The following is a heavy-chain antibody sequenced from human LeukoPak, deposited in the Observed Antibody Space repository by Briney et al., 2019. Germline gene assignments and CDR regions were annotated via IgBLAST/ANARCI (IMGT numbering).Heavy chain of an antibody. V-gene: IGHV4-34*01. CDR1: GGSFSGYY. Sequence: PSETLSLTCAVYGGSFSGYYWSWIRQPPGKGLEWIGEINHSRGTNYNPSLKSRVTISVDTSKNQFSLKLSSVTAADTAVYYCASGRPRSFDYWGQGTLVTVSS. J-gene: IGHJ4*02. CDR3: ASGRPRSFDY. CDR2: INHSRGT.